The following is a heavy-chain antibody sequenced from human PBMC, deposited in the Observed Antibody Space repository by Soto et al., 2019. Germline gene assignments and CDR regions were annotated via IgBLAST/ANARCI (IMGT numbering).Heavy chain of an antibody. CDR1: GGSISSYY. D-gene: IGHD6-25*01. CDR3: AGDYESGSAGGGGGAFDI. CDR2: IYYSGST. V-gene: IGHV4-59*01. Sequence: SETPLTCTVSGGSISSYYWSWIRQPPGKGLEWIGYIYYSGSTNYNPSLKSRVTISVDTSKNQFSLKLSSVTAADTAVYSCAGDYESGSAGGGGGAFDIWGQGTMVTVSS. J-gene: IGHJ3*02.